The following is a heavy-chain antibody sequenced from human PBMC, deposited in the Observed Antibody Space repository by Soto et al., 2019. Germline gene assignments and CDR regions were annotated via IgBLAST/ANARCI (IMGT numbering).Heavy chain of an antibody. CDR1: GYTFTSYG. CDR2: ISAYNGNT. Sequence: GASGKVSCNASGYTFTSYGISWVRQAPGQGLEWMGWISAYNGNTNYAQKLQGRVTMTTDTSTSTAYMELRSLRSDDTAVYYCARGHYYDYIWGSYRHYYFDYWGQGTLVTVSS. J-gene: IGHJ4*02. CDR3: ARGHYYDYIWGSYRHYYFDY. D-gene: IGHD3-16*02. V-gene: IGHV1-18*01.